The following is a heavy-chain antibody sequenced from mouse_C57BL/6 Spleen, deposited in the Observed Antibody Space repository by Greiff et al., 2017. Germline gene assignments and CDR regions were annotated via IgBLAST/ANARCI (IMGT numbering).Heavy chain of an antibody. D-gene: IGHD1-1*01. V-gene: IGHV5-17*01. CDR2: ISSGSSTI. J-gene: IGHJ2*01. CDR1: GFTFSDYG. CDR3: ARDYYPFDY. Sequence: EVKLMESGGGLVKPGGSLKLSCAASGFTFSDYGMHWVRQAPEKGLEWVAYISSGSSTIYYADTVKGRFTISRDNAKTTLFLQMTSLRSEDTAMYYCARDYYPFDYWGQGTTLTVSS.